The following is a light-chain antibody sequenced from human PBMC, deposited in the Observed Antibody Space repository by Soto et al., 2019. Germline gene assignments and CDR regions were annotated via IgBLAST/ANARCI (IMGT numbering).Light chain of an antibody. CDR2: EVN. Sequence: QSALTHPASVYGSPGQSITIPCTETTSNVGGYDYVSWYQRHPGKAHKLMVFEVNNRPSGVSYRFSGSKSGNTDSLTISGLQAEDEADYFCSSYSISTAYLFGTGTKVTVL. CDR1: TSNVGGYDY. V-gene: IGLV2-14*01. CDR3: SSYSISTAYL. J-gene: IGLJ1*01.